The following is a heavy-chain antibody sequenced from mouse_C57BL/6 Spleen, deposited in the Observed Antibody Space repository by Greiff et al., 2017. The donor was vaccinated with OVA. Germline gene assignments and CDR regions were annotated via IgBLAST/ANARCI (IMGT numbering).Heavy chain of an antibody. CDR1: GYTFTSYW. D-gene: IGHD3-2*02. Sequence: QVQLQQPGAELVKPGASVKMSCKASGYTFTSYWITWVKQTPGQGLEWIGDIYPGSGSTNYNEKFKSKATLTVDTTSSTAYMQLSSLTSEDAAVYYCARRQLRLDYFDYWGQGTTLTVSS. J-gene: IGHJ2*01. V-gene: IGHV1-55*01. CDR3: ARRQLRLDYFDY. CDR2: IYPGSGST.